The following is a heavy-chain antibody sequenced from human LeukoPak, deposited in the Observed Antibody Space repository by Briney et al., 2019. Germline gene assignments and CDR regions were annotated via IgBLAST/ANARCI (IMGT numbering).Heavy chain of an antibody. Sequence: GRSLRLSCAASGFTFSSYGMHWVRQAPGKGLEWVAVISYDGSNKYYADSVKGRFTISRDNSKNTLYLQMNSLRAEDTAVYYCARGSLGTIAVAGTLDYWGQGILVTVSS. CDR2: ISYDGSNK. CDR3: ARGSLGTIAVAGTLDY. J-gene: IGHJ4*02. CDR1: GFTFSSYG. V-gene: IGHV3-30*03. D-gene: IGHD6-19*01.